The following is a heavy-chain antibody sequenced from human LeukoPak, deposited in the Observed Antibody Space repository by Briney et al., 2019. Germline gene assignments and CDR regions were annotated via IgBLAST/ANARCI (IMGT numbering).Heavy chain of an antibody. D-gene: IGHD6-13*01. V-gene: IGHV4-34*01. J-gene: IGHJ4*02. CDR3: ARRDDSTSWYYFDY. CDR1: GGSFSGYY. CDR2: ISRRGRT. Sequence: SETLSLTCAVYGGSFSGYYWNWIRQPPGKGLEWIGEISRRGRTNYNPSLKSRVTISVDTSKNQFSLKLSSVTAADTAVYYCARRDDSTSWYYFDYWGQGNLVTVSS.